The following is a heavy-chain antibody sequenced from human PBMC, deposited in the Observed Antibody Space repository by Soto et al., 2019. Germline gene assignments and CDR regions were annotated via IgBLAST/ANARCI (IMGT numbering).Heavy chain of an antibody. V-gene: IGHV3-48*02. CDR3: ARSKYIDY. CDR1: GFTFSSYN. J-gene: IGHJ4*02. D-gene: IGHD4-4*01. Sequence: GGSLRLSCVVSGFTFSSYNMNWVRQAPGKGLEWVTYISGSGSTIYYADSVKGRFTISRDNVKNSLYLQMNSLRDEDTAVYYCARSKYIDYWGQGTMVTVYS. CDR2: ISGSGSTI.